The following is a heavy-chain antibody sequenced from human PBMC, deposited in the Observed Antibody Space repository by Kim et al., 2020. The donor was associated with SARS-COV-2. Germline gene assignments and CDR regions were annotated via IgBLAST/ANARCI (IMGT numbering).Heavy chain of an antibody. J-gene: IGHJ5*02. Sequence: GGSLRLSCAASGFTFSSYSMNWVRQAPGKGLEWVSSISSSSSYIYYADSVKGRFTISRDNAKNSLYLQMNSLRAEDTAVYYCARDPEPPNTMVQGVIIDRSWGQGTLVTVSS. CDR1: GFTFSSYS. CDR2: ISSSSSYI. CDR3: ARDPEPPNTMVQGVIIDRS. V-gene: IGHV3-21*01. D-gene: IGHD3-10*01.